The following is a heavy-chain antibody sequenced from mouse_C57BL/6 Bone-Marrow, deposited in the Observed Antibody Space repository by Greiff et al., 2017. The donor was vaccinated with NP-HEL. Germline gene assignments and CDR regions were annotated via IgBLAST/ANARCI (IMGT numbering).Heavy chain of an antibody. CDR2: IRSKSSNYAT. CDR3: VRTQSSYYFGSSYWFAY. J-gene: IGHJ3*01. Sequence: EVQRVESGGGLVQPKGSLKLSCAASGFTFNTYAMHWVRQAPGKGLEWVARIRSKSSNYATYYADSVKDRFTISRDDSQSMLYLQMNNLKTEDTAVYYCVRTQSSYYFGSSYWFAYWGQGTLVTVSA. CDR1: GFTFNTYA. D-gene: IGHD1-1*01. V-gene: IGHV10-3*01.